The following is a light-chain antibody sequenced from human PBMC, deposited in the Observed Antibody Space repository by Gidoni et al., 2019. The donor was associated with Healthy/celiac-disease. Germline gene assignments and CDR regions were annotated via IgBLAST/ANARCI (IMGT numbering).Light chain of an antibody. Sequence: QSVLTQPPSASGTPGQRVTISCSGSRSNTGSSTVNWYQQLPGTAPKLLIYSNNQRPSWVPDRFSGSKSGTSASLAISGLQSEDESDYYCAAWDDSLNGHVVFGGETKLTVL. V-gene: IGLV1-44*01. J-gene: IGLJ2*01. CDR1: RSNTGSST. CDR3: AAWDDSLNGHVV. CDR2: SNN.